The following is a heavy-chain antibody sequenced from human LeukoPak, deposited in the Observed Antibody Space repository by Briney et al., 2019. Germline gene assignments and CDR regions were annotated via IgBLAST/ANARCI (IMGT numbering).Heavy chain of an antibody. CDR3: AKDGAYYDSSGYPYDFDY. CDR2: IKQDGSEK. Sequence: GGSLRLSCAASGFTFSSYWMSWVRQAPGKGLEWVANIKQDGSEKYYVDSVKGRFTISRGNAKNSLYLQMNSLRAEDTAVYYCAKDGAYYDSSGYPYDFDYWGQGTLVTVSS. J-gene: IGHJ4*02. D-gene: IGHD3-22*01. CDR1: GFTFSSYW. V-gene: IGHV3-7*03.